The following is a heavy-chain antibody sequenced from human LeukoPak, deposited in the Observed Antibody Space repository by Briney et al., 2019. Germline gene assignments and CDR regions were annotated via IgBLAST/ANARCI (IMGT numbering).Heavy chain of an antibody. CDR1: GYTLTELS. Sequence: ASVKVSCKVSGYTLTELSMHWVRQAPGKGLEWMGGFNPEGGAPIYAQKFKGRVPMTEDQSTDTAYMELSSLRSEDTAVYYCATGKYSSSWEGLLDYWGQGTLVTVS. V-gene: IGHV1-24*01. CDR2: FNPEGGAP. J-gene: IGHJ4*02. CDR3: ATGKYSSSWEGLLDY. D-gene: IGHD6-13*01.